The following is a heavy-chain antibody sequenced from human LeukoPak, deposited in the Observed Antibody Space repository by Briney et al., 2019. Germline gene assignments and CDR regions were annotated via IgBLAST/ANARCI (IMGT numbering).Heavy chain of an antibody. Sequence: SETLSLTCTVSGGSISSSSYYWGWIRQSPGKRLEWVGESNDSGGTNYNPSLKSPVTISIDTSKNQFSLKVSSVTAADTAIYYCARDLSFDWFPYYFDYWGQGILVTVSS. V-gene: IGHV4-39*07. CDR3: ARDLSFDWFPYYFDY. D-gene: IGHD3-9*01. J-gene: IGHJ4*02. CDR1: GGSISSSSYY. CDR2: SNDSGGT.